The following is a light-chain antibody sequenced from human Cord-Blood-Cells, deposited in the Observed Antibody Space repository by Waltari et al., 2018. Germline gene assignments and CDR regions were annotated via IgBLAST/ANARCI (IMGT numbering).Light chain of an antibody. Sequence: MRMTQFPSSFPASTGVGVTLTCRASQGISSYLAWYQQKPGKAPKLLIYAASTLQSGVPSMFSGSGSGTDFTLTISCLQSEDFATYYCQQYYSYPLTFGGGTKVEIK. V-gene: IGKV1-8*01. CDR3: QQYYSYPLT. CDR1: QGISSY. CDR2: AAS. J-gene: IGKJ4*01.